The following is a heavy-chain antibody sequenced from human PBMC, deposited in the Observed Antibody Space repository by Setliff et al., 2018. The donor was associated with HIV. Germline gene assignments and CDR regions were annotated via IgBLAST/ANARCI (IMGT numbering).Heavy chain of an antibody. Sequence: PGGSLRLSCSASGFTFSSYWMHWVRQAPGKGLVWVSRIETDGTSTTYADSVKGRFTISRDNAKNSLYLQMNSLRADDTAVYYCARDEGFDSSGYYLGTFDYWGQGTLVTVSS. CDR2: IETDGTST. D-gene: IGHD3-22*01. J-gene: IGHJ4*02. CDR1: GFTFSSYW. CDR3: ARDEGFDSSGYYLGTFDY. V-gene: IGHV3-74*01.